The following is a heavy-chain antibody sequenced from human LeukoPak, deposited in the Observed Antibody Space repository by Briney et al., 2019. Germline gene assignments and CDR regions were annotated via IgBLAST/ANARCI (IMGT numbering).Heavy chain of an antibody. V-gene: IGHV3-53*01. D-gene: IGHD4-23*01. CDR3: ARRAGGYSHPYDY. Sequence: GGSLRLSCAVSGFTVSGNYMSWVRQAPGKGLEWVALIYSGGTTYYADSVKGRFTISRDNSKITLYLQMDSVRAEDAAVYYCARRAGGYSHPYDYWGQGILVTVSS. CDR1: GFTVSGNY. CDR2: IYSGGTT. J-gene: IGHJ4*02.